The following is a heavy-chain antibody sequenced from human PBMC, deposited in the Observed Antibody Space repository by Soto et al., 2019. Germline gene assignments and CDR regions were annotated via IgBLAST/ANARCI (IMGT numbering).Heavy chain of an antibody. J-gene: IGHJ5*02. V-gene: IGHV3-30-3*01. CDR2: ISYDGSNK. CDR3: ARDDCSSTSCWFDP. D-gene: IGHD2-2*01. Sequence: QVQLVESGGGVVQPGRSLRLSCAASGFTFSSYAMHWVRQAPGKGLEWVAVISYDGSNKYYADSVKGRFTISRDNSKNTLYLQMNSLRAEDTDVYYCARDDCSSTSCWFDPWGQGTLVTVSS. CDR1: GFTFSSYA.